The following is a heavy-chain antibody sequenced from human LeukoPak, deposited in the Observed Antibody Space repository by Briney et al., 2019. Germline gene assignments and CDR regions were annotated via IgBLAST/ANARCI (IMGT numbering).Heavy chain of an antibody. J-gene: IGHJ4*02. Sequence: ASVNVSCKASGYVFNKYGITWVRQAPGQALEWMGWISAYDGKRDFAQRFHDRLTMTTDTSTSTAYMELRNLRCDDTAIYYCSRVDYSDFGGSLHWGQGTLVTVSS. D-gene: IGHD4-11*01. CDR3: SRVDYSDFGGSLH. V-gene: IGHV1-18*01. CDR1: GYVFNKYG. CDR2: ISAYDGKR.